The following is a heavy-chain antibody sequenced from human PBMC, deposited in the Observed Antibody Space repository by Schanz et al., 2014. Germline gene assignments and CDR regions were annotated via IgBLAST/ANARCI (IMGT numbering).Heavy chain of an antibody. CDR2: ISGSGAST. V-gene: IGHV3-23*04. Sequence: VRLVESGGGVVQPGRSLRLSCAASGFTFSSYWMHWVRQVPGKGLVWVSGISGSGASTYYADSVKGRFTISRDNSNKTVDLQMNSLRADDTAVYYCARGGPAYYVDDWGQGTLVTVSS. J-gene: IGHJ4*02. CDR1: GFTFSSYW. CDR3: ARGGPAYYVDD.